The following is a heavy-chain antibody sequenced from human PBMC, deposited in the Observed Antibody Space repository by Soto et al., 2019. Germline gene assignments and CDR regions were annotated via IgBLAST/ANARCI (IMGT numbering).Heavy chain of an antibody. CDR1: GFNFSSYD. V-gene: IGHV3-30-3*01. D-gene: IGHD3-3*01. CDR2: ISYDGSNK. J-gene: IGHJ6*02. Sequence: QVQLVESGGGGVQPGRSLRLSCAASGFNFSSYDMHWVRQAPGKGLEWVAVISYDGSNKYYADSVKGRFTISRDNSKNTLYLQMNSLSAEDTAVYYCARNRGFWSTYYYYYGMDVWGQGTTVTVSS. CDR3: ARNRGFWSTYYYYYGMDV.